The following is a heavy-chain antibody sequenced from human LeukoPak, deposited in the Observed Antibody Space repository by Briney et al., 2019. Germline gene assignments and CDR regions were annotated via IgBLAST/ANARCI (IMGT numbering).Heavy chain of an antibody. D-gene: IGHD4-23*01. CDR3: ARDRLATVGFDY. CDR1: GFTFSSYW. J-gene: IGHJ4*02. Sequence: GGSLRLSCAASGFTFSSYWMHWVRQAPGKGLVWVSRINTDGSSTSYADSVKGRFTISRDNAKNTLYPQMNSLRAEDTAVYYCARDRLATVGFDYWGQGTLVTVSS. V-gene: IGHV3-74*01. CDR2: INTDGSST.